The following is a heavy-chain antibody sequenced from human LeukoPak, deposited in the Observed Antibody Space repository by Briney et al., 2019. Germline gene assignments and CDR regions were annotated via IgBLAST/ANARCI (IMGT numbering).Heavy chain of an antibody. V-gene: IGHV3-NL1*01. D-gene: IGHD1-26*01. CDR3: AKERSGSYADAFDI. CDR1: GLTFSSYG. J-gene: IGHJ3*02. CDR2: ISGSGGST. Sequence: GGSLRLSCAASGLTFSSYGMHWVRQAPGKGLEWVSGISGSGGSTYYADSVKGRFTISRDNAKNSLYLQMNSLRAEDTALYYCAKERSGSYADAFDIWGQGTMVTVSS.